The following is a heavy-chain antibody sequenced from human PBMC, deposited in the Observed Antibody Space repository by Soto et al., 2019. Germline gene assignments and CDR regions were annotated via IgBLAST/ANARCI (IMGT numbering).Heavy chain of an antibody. V-gene: IGHV1-18*01. Sequence: ASVKVSCKASGYTFTSYGISWVRQAPGQGLEWMGWISAYNGNTNYAQKLQGRVTITTDTSTSTAYMEPRSLRSDDTAVYYCARGQQLVDAFDIWGQGTMVTVSS. D-gene: IGHD6-13*01. CDR1: GYTFTSYG. CDR3: ARGQQLVDAFDI. CDR2: ISAYNGNT. J-gene: IGHJ3*02.